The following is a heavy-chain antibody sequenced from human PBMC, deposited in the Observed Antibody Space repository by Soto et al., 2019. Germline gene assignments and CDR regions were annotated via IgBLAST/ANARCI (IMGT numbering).Heavy chain of an antibody. CDR3: ARGGYSYDSHYYGMDV. V-gene: IGHV1-69*06. J-gene: IGHJ6*02. CDR1: GGTFSSYA. Sequence: GASVKVSCKASGGTFSSYAISWVRQAPGQGLEWMGGIIPIFGTANYAQKFQGRVTITADKSTSTAYMELSSLRSEDTAVYYCARGGYSYDSHYYGMDVWGQGTTVTVS. CDR2: IIPIFGTA. D-gene: IGHD5-18*01.